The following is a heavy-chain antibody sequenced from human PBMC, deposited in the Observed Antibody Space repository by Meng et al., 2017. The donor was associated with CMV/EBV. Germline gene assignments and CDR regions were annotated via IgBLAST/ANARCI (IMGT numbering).Heavy chain of an antibody. D-gene: IGHD2-2*01. Sequence: ASVKVSCKASGYTFTGYYMHWVRQAPGQGLERMGWINPNSGGTNYAQKFQGRVTMTRDTSISTAYMELSRLRSDDTAVYYCAGTCTSCNNWFDPWGQGTLVTVSS. CDR1: GYTFTGYY. J-gene: IGHJ5*02. CDR2: INPNSGGT. V-gene: IGHV1-2*02. CDR3: AGTCTSCNNWFDP.